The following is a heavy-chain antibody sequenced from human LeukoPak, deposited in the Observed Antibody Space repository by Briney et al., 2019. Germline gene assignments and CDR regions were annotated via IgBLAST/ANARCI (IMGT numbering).Heavy chain of an antibody. V-gene: IGHV4-61*02. CDR1: GGSISRSNYY. D-gene: IGHD2-15*01. Sequence: PSETLSLTCTVSGGSISRSNYYWSWIRQPAGKGLEWIGRIDTSGSTNYNPSLKSRVTISVHTSKNQFSLKLSSVTAADTAVYYCAREQVVGYNWFDPWGQGTLVTVSS. J-gene: IGHJ5*02. CDR2: IDTSGST. CDR3: AREQVVGYNWFDP.